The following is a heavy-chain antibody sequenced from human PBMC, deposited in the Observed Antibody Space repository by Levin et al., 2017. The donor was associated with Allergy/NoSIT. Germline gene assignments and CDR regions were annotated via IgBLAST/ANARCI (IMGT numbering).Heavy chain of an antibody. CDR1: GFTFDDYG. CDR2: INWNGGRT. J-gene: IGHJ3*02. D-gene: IGHD3-22*01. V-gene: IGHV3-20*01. CDR3: VTHLGDSSGFYLDAFDI. Sequence: PAGGSLRLSCAASGFTFDDYGMSWVRQAPGKGLEWVSAINWNGGRTDYADSVKGRFTISRDNAKNSLYLQMNSLRAEDTALYHCVTHLGDSSGFYLDAFDIWGQGTMVTVSS.